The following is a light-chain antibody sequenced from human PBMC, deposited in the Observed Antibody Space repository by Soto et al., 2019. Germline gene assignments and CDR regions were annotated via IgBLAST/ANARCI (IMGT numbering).Light chain of an antibody. J-gene: IGKJ2*02. CDR1: QSVSSTY. V-gene: IGKV3-20*01. Sequence: EIVLTQSPGTLSLSPGESATLSCRAGQSVSSTYLAWYQQKPGQAPRLLIYDLSRRTTGIPDRFSASGSGTDFTLTISRLEPEDFAVYYCQQYGSSPRTFGQGTKLEI. CDR2: DLS. CDR3: QQYGSSPRT.